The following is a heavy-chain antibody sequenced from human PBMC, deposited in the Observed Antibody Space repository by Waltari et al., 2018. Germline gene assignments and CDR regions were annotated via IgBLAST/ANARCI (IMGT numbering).Heavy chain of an antibody. CDR2: IYSGVSA. Sequence: EVQVVESGGGLIQPGGSLRLSCAASGFAVSDNYMSWVRQAPGKGRGWVEGIYSGVSAYYADAVKGRFTISRDSSENTFYLQMSSLRVEDTAVYYCARGPPISAKWELCWFDYWGQGTLVTVSS. J-gene: IGHJ4*02. V-gene: IGHV3-53*01. D-gene: IGHD3-16*01. CDR1: GFAVSDNY. CDR3: ARGPPISAKWELCWFDY.